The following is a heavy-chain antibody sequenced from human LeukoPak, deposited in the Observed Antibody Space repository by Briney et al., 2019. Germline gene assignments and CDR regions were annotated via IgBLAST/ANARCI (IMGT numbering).Heavy chain of an antibody. J-gene: IGHJ4*02. V-gene: IGHV1-2*02. Sequence: ASVKVSCKASGYTFTGYYMHWVRQAPGQGLEWMGWINPNGGGTNYAQKFQGRVTMTRDTSISTAYMELSRLRSDDTAVYYCAREAIVVVPAAMDYWGQGTLVTVSS. D-gene: IGHD2-2*01. CDR1: GYTFTGYY. CDR2: INPNGGGT. CDR3: AREAIVVVPAAMDY.